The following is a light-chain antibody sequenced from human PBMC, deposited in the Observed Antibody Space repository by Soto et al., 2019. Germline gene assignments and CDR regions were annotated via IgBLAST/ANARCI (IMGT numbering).Light chain of an antibody. CDR1: SSNIGAGYD. Sequence: QSVLTQPPSVSGAPGQRVTISCTGSSSNIGAGYDVHWYQQLPGTAPKLLIYGNSNRPSGVPDRFSGSKSGTSASLAITGLQAEDEADYYCQSYDSSLRAPSYVFGTGTKLTVL. CDR2: GNS. J-gene: IGLJ1*01. CDR3: QSYDSSLRAPSYV. V-gene: IGLV1-40*01.